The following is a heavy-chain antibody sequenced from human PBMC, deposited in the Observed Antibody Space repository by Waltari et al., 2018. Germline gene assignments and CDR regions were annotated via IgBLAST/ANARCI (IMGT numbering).Heavy chain of an antibody. J-gene: IGHJ6*03. Sequence: QVQLQQWGAGLLKPSETLSLTCAVSGGSFSGYYWSGIRHPPGRGLEWIEEINHSGSTNYNPSLKSRVTISVDTSKNQFSLKLSSVTAADTAVYYCARRYYGAGSYTSSYYMDVWGKGTTVTVSS. CDR3: ARRYYGAGSYTSSYYMDV. CDR1: GGSFSGYY. CDR2: INHSGST. V-gene: IGHV4-34*01. D-gene: IGHD3-10*01.